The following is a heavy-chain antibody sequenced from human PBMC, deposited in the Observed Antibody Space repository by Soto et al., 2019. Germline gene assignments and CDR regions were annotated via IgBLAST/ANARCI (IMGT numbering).Heavy chain of an antibody. CDR1: GGSISSGGYY. Sequence: SETLSLTCTVSGGSISSGGYYWSWIRQHPGKGLEWIGYIYYSGSTYYNPSLKSRVTMSVDTSKNQFSLKLSSVTAADAAVYYCARDRHSKGWFDPWGQGTLVTVSS. D-gene: IGHD6-13*01. V-gene: IGHV4-31*03. CDR2: IYYSGST. J-gene: IGHJ5*02. CDR3: ARDRHSKGWFDP.